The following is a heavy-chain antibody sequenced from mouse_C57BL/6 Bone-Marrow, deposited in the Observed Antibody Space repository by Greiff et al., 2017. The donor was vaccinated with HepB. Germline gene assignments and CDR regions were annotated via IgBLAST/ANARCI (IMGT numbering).Heavy chain of an antibody. J-gene: IGHJ2*01. CDR1: GFTFSDYY. V-gene: IGHV5-12*01. Sequence: EVKLMESGGGLVQPGGSLKLSCAASGFTFSDYYMYWVRQTPEKRLEWVAYISNGGGSTYYPDTVKGRFTISRDNAKNTLYLQMSRLKSEDTAMYYGARLGITTGYYFDYWGQGTTLTVSS. D-gene: IGHD2-4*01. CDR2: ISNGGGST. CDR3: ARLGITTGYYFDY.